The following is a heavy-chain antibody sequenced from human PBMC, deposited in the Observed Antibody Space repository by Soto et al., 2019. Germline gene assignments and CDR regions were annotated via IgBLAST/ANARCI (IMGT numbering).Heavy chain of an antibody. Sequence: PGESLKISCKGSGYSFTSYWIGWVRQMPGKGLEWMGIIYPGDSDTRYSPSFQGQVTISADKSISTAYLQWSSLKASDTTMYYCARRSGGAYYYYYGMDVWGQGTTVTVSS. CDR1: GYSFTSYW. J-gene: IGHJ6*02. D-gene: IGHD3-16*01. CDR2: IYPGDSDT. CDR3: ARRSGGAYYYYYGMDV. V-gene: IGHV5-51*01.